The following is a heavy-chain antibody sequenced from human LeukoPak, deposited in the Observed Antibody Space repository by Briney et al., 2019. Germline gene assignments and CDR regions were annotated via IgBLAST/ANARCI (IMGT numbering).Heavy chain of an antibody. V-gene: IGHV4-59*01. J-gene: IGHJ6*03. D-gene: IGHD6-19*01. Sequence: SETLSLTCTVSGGSISSYYWSWIRQPPGKGLEWIGYIYYSGSTNYNPSLKSRVTISVDTSKNQFSLKLSSVTAADTAVYYCAGVDLDSGHADYYYYYMDVWGKGTTVTIPS. CDR2: IYYSGST. CDR1: GGSISSYY. CDR3: AGVDLDSGHADYYYYYMDV.